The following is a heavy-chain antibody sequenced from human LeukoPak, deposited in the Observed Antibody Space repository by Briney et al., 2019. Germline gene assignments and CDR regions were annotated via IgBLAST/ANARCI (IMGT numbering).Heavy chain of an antibody. CDR3: ATLSLYGDYGDYYMDV. V-gene: IGHV1-8*03. J-gene: IGHJ6*03. Sequence: ASVKVSCKASGYTFTSYGISWVRQAPGQGLEWMGWMNPNSGNTGYAQKFQGRVTITRNTSISTAYMELSSLRSEDTAVYYCATLSLYGDYGDYYMDVWGKGTTVTVSS. CDR2: MNPNSGNT. D-gene: IGHD4-17*01. CDR1: GYTFTSYG.